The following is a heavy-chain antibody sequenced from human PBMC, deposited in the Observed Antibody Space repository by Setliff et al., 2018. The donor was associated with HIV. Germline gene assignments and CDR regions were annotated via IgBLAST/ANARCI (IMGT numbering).Heavy chain of an antibody. CDR1: GGSISSGSYY. Sequence: PSETLSLTCTVSGGSISSGSYYWSWIRQPPGKGLEWIGEIFHNGTINCNPSLKSRVALSIDTFKSQISLNMTSLTTADTAIYYCGRGPHIVGAPWAVIDYWAQGKPVTVSS. D-gene: IGHD1-26*01. J-gene: IGHJ4*02. CDR3: GRGPHIVGAPWAVIDY. V-gene: IGHV4-39*07. CDR2: IFHNGTI.